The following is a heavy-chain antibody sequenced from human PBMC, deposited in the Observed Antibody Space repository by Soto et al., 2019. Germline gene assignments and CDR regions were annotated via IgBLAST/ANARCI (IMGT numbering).Heavy chain of an antibody. Sequence: QVQLVESGGGVVQPGRSLRLSCAASGFTFSSYGIHWVRQAPGKGLEWVAVIWSDGSNQRHADFVKGRFTMSKDNSKNTVYLQMNSLRAEDTAVYHCARANGQLVSGDALDIWGQGTMVTVSS. V-gene: IGHV3-33*01. CDR1: GFTFSSYG. CDR2: IWSDGSNQ. J-gene: IGHJ3*02. D-gene: IGHD6-13*01. CDR3: ARANGQLVSGDALDI.